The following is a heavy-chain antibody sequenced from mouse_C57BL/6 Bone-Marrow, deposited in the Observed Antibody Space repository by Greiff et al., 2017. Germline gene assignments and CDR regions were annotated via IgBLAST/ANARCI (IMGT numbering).Heavy chain of an antibody. V-gene: IGHV1-81*01. D-gene: IGHD2-1*01. CDR3: AREDYGNYSYYFDY. Sequence: LQESGAELARPGASVKLSCKASGYTFTSYGISWVKQRTGQGLEWIGEIYPRSGNTYYNEKFKGKATLTADKSSSTAYMELRSLTSEDSAVYFCAREDYGNYSYYFDYWGQGTTLTVSS. CDR2: IYPRSGNT. J-gene: IGHJ2*01. CDR1: GYTFTSYG.